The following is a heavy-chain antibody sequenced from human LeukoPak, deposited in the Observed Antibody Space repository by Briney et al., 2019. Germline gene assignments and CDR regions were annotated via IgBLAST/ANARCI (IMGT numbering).Heavy chain of an antibody. CDR3: ARTAVFGVVTGFDY. CDR2: ISSSSSYI. J-gene: IGHJ4*02. D-gene: IGHD3-3*01. V-gene: IGHV3-21*06. Sequence: GGSLRLSCAASGFTFSSYNMNWVRQSPGRGLEWVSSISSSSSYIYYADSVKGRFTISRDNAKSSLSLQMISLRAEDTAVYYCARTAVFGVVTGFDYWGQGTLVTVFS. CDR1: GFTFSSYN.